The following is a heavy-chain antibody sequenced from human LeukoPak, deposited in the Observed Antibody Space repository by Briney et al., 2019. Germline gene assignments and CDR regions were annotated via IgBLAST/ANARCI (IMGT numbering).Heavy chain of an antibody. CDR3: ARVGSSWYKDY. CDR2: ISAYNGNT. J-gene: IGHJ4*02. CDR1: GYTFTSYG. D-gene: IGHD6-13*01. V-gene: IGHV1-18*01. Sequence: GASVKVSCKASGYTFTSYGVNWVRQAPGQGLEWMGWISAYNGNTKYAQKVQGRVTMTTDTSTSTAYMGLRSLRSDDTAVYYCARVGSSWYKDYWGQGTLVTVSS.